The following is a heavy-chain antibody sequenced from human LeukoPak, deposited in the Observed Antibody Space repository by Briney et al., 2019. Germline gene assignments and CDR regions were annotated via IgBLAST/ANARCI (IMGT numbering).Heavy chain of an antibody. D-gene: IGHD2-15*01. V-gene: IGHV4-61*01. Sequence: SETLSLTCTVSSVSVNSGNYFWSWIRQPPGKGLEWIGYIFYSGSTDYNPSLKSRVTISIDTSKNQFSLKLSSVTAADTAVYYCARDPGYCSGSSCYGLGPEGYWGQGILVTVSP. CDR2: IFYSGST. CDR1: SVSVNSGNYF. J-gene: IGHJ4*02. CDR3: ARDPGYCSGSSCYGLGPEGY.